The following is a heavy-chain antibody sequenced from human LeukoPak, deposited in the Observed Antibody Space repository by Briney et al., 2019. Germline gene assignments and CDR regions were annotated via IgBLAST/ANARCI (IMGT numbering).Heavy chain of an antibody. J-gene: IGHJ4*02. CDR1: GFTFDDYA. CDR3: AKGKLHGYSYGYGYFDY. CDR2: ISWNSGSI. V-gene: IGHV3-9*01. D-gene: IGHD5-18*01. Sequence: ALRLSCAASGFTFDDYAMHWVRQAPGKGLAWVSGISWNSGSIGYADSVKGRFTISRDNAKNSLYLQMNSLRAEDTALYYCAKGKLHGYSYGYGYFDYWGQGTLVTVSS.